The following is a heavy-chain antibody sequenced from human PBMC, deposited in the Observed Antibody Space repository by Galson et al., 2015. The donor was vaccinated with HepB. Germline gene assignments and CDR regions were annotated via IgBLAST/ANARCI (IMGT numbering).Heavy chain of an antibody. D-gene: IGHD2-2*01. V-gene: IGHV4-4*02. J-gene: IGHJ4*02. CDR2: ISHSGNT. Sequence: TLSLTCVVSGGSISSTKWWNWVRQPPGKGLEWLGQISHSGNTNYSPSPKSRVTISVDKSKDQFSLRVYSVTAADTAVYYCAREADCSSTTCYSIDYWGQGTLVTVSS. CDR1: GGSISSTKW. CDR3: AREADCSSTTCYSIDY.